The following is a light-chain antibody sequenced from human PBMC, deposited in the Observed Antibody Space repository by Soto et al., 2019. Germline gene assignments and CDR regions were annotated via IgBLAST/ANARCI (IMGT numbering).Light chain of an antibody. CDR1: QAIRTD. CDR2: GTS. J-gene: IGKJ1*01. Sequence: ASQMTQSPSSLSASVGDRVTITCRASQAIRTDLGWYQQRPGKAPKLLIYGTSNLQSGVPSRFSGSGSGTDFTLTINSLQPEDFATYYCLQDYNYPRTFGQGTKVDIK. V-gene: IGKV1-6*01. CDR3: LQDYNYPRT.